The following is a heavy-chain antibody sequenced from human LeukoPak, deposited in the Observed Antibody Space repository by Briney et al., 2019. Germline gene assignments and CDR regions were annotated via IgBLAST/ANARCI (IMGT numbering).Heavy chain of an antibody. Sequence: GGSLRLSCAASGFTFGDYWMHWVRQAPGKGLVWVSRIISDGSSASYADSVKGRFTMSRDNAKNTLHLQMNSLRVEDTAVYYCVRDSNYHPDCWGQGTLVTVSS. CDR2: IISDGSSA. J-gene: IGHJ4*02. CDR3: VRDSNYHPDC. CDR1: GFTFGDYW. V-gene: IGHV3-74*01. D-gene: IGHD4-11*01.